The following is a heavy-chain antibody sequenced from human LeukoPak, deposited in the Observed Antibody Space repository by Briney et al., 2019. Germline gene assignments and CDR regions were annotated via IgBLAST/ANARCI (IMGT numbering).Heavy chain of an antibody. Sequence: SETLCLTCTASGGSISSSSYYWGWIRQPPGKGLEWIGSIYYSGSTYYNPSLKSRVTISVDTSKNQFSLKLSSVTAADTAVYYCARVNGGRYGGVSFDYWGQGTLVTVSS. V-gene: IGHV4-39*07. J-gene: IGHJ4*02. CDR2: IYYSGST. D-gene: IGHD1-26*01. CDR3: ARVNGGRYGGVSFDY. CDR1: GGSISSSSYY.